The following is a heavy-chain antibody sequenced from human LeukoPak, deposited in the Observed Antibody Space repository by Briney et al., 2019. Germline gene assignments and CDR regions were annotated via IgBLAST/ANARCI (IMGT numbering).Heavy chain of an antibody. CDR2: IKPDGRSP. J-gene: IGHJ4*02. V-gene: IGHV3-74*01. CDR3: ARASGGADS. Sequence: PGGSLRLFCAGSGFTLRGYVMIWGRQAPGKGLVGDSLIKPDGRSPTYADSVKGRFTISRDNAKNMVYLKMNSLRAEDTAVYYCARASGGADSWGQGTLVTVSS. D-gene: IGHD6-25*01. CDR1: GFTLRGYV.